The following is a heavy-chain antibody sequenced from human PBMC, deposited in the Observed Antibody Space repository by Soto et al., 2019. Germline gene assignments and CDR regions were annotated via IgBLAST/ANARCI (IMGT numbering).Heavy chain of an antibody. CDR3: ARGMYSSMDV. CDR1: GFSFGSFS. J-gene: IGHJ6*02. D-gene: IGHD6-13*01. CDR2: ISSGSSYI. V-gene: IGHV3-21*01. Sequence: PGGSLRLSCAASGFSFGSFSMTWVRQAPGKGLEWVSSISSGSSYIYYADSVKGRFTISRENAKNSLSLQMNSLRAEDTAVYYCARGMYSSMDVWGQGTTVTVSS.